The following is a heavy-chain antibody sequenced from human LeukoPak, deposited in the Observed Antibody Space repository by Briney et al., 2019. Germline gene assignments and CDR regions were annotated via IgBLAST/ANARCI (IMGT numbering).Heavy chain of an antibody. Sequence: PGGSLRLSCAASGFTFSSYAMHWVRQAPGKGLEWVAVISYDGSNKYYADSVKGRFTISRDNSKNTLYLQMNSLGAEDTAVYYCARDPVSSWYYYYYMDVWGKGTTVTVSS. CDR1: GFTFSSYA. J-gene: IGHJ6*03. D-gene: IGHD6-13*01. CDR2: ISYDGSNK. V-gene: IGHV3-30*04. CDR3: ARDPVSSWYYYYYMDV.